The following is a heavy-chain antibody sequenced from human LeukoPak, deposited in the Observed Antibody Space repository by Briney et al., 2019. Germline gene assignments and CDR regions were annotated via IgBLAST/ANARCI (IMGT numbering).Heavy chain of an antibody. CDR3: TRVGRVGATPAEYFQH. D-gene: IGHD1-26*01. Sequence: PGGSLRLSCTASGFTFGDYAMSWVRQAPGKGLEWVGFIRSKAYGGTTEYAASVKGRFTISRDDSKSIAYLQMNSLKTEDTAVYYCTRVGRVGATPAEYFQHWGQGTLVTVSS. V-gene: IGHV3-49*04. J-gene: IGHJ1*01. CDR2: IRSKAYGGTT. CDR1: GFTFGDYA.